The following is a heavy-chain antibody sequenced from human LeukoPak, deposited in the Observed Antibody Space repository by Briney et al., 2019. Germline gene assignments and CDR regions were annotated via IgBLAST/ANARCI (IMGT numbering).Heavy chain of an antibody. J-gene: IGHJ6*02. CDR2: INPNTGGT. V-gene: IGHV1-2*02. CDR3: ARVRIQLYYDAGSYGMDV. CDR1: GYTFSGYY. Sequence: GASVKLSCKASGYTFSGYYMHWVRQAPEQGLEWMGWINPNTGGTNYAQNFQGRVTMTRDTSVSTAYMELRRLRSDDTAVYYCARVRIQLYYDAGSYGMDVWGQGTTVTVSS. D-gene: IGHD5-18*01.